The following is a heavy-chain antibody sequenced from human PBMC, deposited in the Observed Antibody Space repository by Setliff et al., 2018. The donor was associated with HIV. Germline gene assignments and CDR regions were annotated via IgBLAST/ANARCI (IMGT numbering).Heavy chain of an antibody. Sequence: SETLSLTCAVSSYSISSGYYWGWIRQPPGKGLEWIGSIHHSGSTNYNPSLTSRVTMSIDKAKKQFSLRLSSVTAADTAVYYCARPSLGIGGGSIFDSWGRGALVTVSS. J-gene: IGHJ4*02. V-gene: IGHV4-38-2*01. CDR3: ARPSLGIGGGSIFDS. CDR2: IHHSGST. CDR1: SYSISSGYY. D-gene: IGHD3-3*01.